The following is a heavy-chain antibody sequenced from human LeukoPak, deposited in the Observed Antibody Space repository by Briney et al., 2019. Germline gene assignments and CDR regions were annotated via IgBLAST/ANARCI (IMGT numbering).Heavy chain of an antibody. D-gene: IGHD3-3*01. CDR1: GYSCTSYW. CDR2: IYPGDSDT. Sequence: GESLKISCKGSGYSCTSYWIGWVRQMPGKGLEWIGIIYPGDSDTRYSPSFQGQVTISADKSISPACLQWSSLKASDSAMYYCARGGIDFWSGYYAREFDYWGQGTVVTVSS. V-gene: IGHV5-51*01. CDR3: ARGGIDFWSGYYAREFDY. J-gene: IGHJ4*02.